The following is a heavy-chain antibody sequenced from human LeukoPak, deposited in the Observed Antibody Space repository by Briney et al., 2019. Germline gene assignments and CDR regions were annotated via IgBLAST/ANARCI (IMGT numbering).Heavy chain of an antibody. J-gene: IGHJ4*02. CDR1: GGSISSYY. V-gene: IGHV4-59*01. Sequence: SETLSVTCTVSGGSISSYYWSWIRQPPGKRLEWLGYIYYSGSTNYNPSLKSRVTISVDTSKNQFSLKLSSVTAADTAVYYCARVGPLVEVDWGQGTLVTVSS. CDR3: ARVGPLVEVD. CDR2: IYYSGST. D-gene: IGHD2-15*01.